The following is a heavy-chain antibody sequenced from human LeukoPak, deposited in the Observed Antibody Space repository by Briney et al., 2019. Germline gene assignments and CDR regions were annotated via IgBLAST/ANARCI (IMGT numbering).Heavy chain of an antibody. CDR2: INHSGST. CDR3: ARAYPNRLKAAAGTSPYYYYYMDV. V-gene: IGHV4-34*01. D-gene: IGHD6-13*01. Sequence: SETLSLTCAVYGGSFSGYCWSWIRQPPGKGLEWIREINHSGSTNDNPSLKSRVTISVDTSKNQFSLKLSSVTAADTAVYYCARAYPNRLKAAAGTSPYYYYYMDVWGKGTTVTVSS. CDR1: GGSFSGYC. J-gene: IGHJ6*03.